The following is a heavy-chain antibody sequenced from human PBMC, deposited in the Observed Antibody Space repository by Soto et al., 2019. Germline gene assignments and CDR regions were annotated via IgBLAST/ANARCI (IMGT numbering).Heavy chain of an antibody. CDR1: CGSISSGGYH. D-gene: IGHD3-10*01. Sequence: PSETLSLTCTVSCGSISSGGYHWSWIRQHPGKGLEWIGYIYYSGSTYYNPSLKSRVTISVDTSKNQFSLKLSSVTAADTAVYYCAREGAVRGLARKTDIGYGMDVWGQGTTVTVSS. CDR3: AREGAVRGLARKTDIGYGMDV. J-gene: IGHJ6*02. CDR2: IYYSGST. V-gene: IGHV4-31*03.